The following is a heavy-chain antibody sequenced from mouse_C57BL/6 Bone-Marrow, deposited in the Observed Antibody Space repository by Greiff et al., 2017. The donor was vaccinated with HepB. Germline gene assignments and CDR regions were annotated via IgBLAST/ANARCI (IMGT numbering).Heavy chain of an antibody. V-gene: IGHV1-81*01. CDR1: GYTLTSYG. J-gene: IGHJ3*01. CDR2: IYPRSGNT. CDR3: ARDSSGPGFAY. Sequence: QVQLQQSGAELARPGASVKLSCKASGYTLTSYGISWVKQRTGQGLEWIGEIYPRSGNTYYNEKFKGKATLTADKSSSTAYMELRSLTSEDSAVYFCARDSSGPGFAYWGQGTLVTVSA. D-gene: IGHD3-2*02.